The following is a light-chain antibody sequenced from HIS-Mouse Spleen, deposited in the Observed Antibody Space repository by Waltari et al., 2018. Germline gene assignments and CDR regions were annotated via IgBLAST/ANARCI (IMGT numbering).Light chain of an antibody. V-gene: IGLV3-27*01. CDR3: YSAADNNLV. CDR1: VLATTY. Sequence: SYELTQPSSVSVSPGQTARITCSGDVLATTYARWFQQTPGQAPVLVIYKDSERPSGIPERFSGSSSGTTVTLTISGAQVEDEADYYCYSAADNNLVFGGGTKLTVL. J-gene: IGLJ3*02. CDR2: KDS.